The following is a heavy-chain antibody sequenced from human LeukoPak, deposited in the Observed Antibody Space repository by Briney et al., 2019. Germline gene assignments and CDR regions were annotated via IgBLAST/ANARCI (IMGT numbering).Heavy chain of an antibody. CDR1: GGSISSYY. J-gene: IGHJ4*02. V-gene: IGHV4-59*08. Sequence: SETLSLTCTVSGGSISSYYWSWIRQPPGKGMECIGYIYYSGSTNYNPSLKSRVTISVDTSKNQFSLKLSSVTAADTAVYYCARHLAVAGTFDYWGQGTLVTVSS. D-gene: IGHD6-19*01. CDR3: ARHLAVAGTFDY. CDR2: IYYSGST.